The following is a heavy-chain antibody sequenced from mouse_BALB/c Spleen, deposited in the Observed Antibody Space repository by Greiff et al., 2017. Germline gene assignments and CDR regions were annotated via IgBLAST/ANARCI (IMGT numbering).Heavy chain of an antibody. CDR2: ISSGGSYT. V-gene: IGHV5-6-4*01. CDR1: GFTFSSYT. J-gene: IGHJ1*01. D-gene: IGHD1-1*01. Sequence: EVKLMESGGGLVKPGGSLKLSCAASGFTFSSYTMSWVRQTPEKRLEWVATISSGGSYTYYPDSVKGRFTISRDNAKNTLYLQMSSLKSEDTAMYYCTRGNYGSSYPWYFDVWGAGTTVTVSS. CDR3: TRGNYGSSYPWYFDV.